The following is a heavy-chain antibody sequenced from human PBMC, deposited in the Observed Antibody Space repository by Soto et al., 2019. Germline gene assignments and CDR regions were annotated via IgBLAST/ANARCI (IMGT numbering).Heavy chain of an antibody. J-gene: IGHJ5*02. Sequence: QVQLQESGPGLVKPSETLSLTCTVSGGSISSYYWSWIRQPPGKGLVWIGYIYYSGSTNYNPSLKSRVTISVDTSKNQFSLKLSSVTAADTAVYYCARYGSGSSVWFDPWGQGTLVTVSS. CDR2: IYYSGST. V-gene: IGHV4-59*01. CDR1: GGSISSYY. D-gene: IGHD3-10*01. CDR3: ARYGSGSSVWFDP.